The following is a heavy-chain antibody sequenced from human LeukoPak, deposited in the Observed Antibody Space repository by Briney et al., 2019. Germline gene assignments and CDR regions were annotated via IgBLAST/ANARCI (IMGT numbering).Heavy chain of an antibody. J-gene: IGHJ6*03. D-gene: IGHD6-13*01. CDR3: ARAFQELPQLYYYYYMDV. V-gene: IGHV3-48*03. CDR2: ISSSGSTI. CDR1: GFTFSSYE. Sequence: GGSLRLSCAASGFTFSSYEMNWVRHAPGKGLEWVSYISSSGSTIYYADSVKGRFTISRDNTQNSLYLPMNSLTAEHTAVYYCARAFQELPQLYYYYYMDVWGKGTTVTVSS.